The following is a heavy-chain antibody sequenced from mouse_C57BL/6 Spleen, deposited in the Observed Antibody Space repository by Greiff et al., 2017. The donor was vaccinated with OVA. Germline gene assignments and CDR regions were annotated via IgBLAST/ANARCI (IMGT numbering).Heavy chain of an antibody. J-gene: IGHJ2*01. Sequence: EVHLVESGGGLVQPGGSMKLSCVASGFTFSNYWMNWVRQSPEKGLVWVAQIRLKSDNYATHYAESVNGRFTISRDDSKSSVYLQMNNLRAEDTGIYYCTQEDDGYLDYWGQGTTLTVSS. CDR2: IRLKSDNYAT. V-gene: IGHV6-3*01. CDR3: TQEDDGYLDY. CDR1: GFTFSNYW. D-gene: IGHD2-3*01.